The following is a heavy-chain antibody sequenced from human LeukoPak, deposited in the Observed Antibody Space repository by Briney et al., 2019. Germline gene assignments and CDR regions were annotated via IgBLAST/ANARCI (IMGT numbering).Heavy chain of an antibody. D-gene: IGHD5-24*01. CDR2: IYYSGST. V-gene: IGHV4-39*01. Sequence: SETLSLTCTVSGGSISSSSYHWGWIRQPPGKGLEWIGSIYYSGSTYYNPSLKSRVTISVDTSKNQFSLKLSPVTAADTAVYYCARHAKRGRDGYNFQYWGQGTLVTVSS. J-gene: IGHJ4*02. CDR3: ARHAKRGRDGYNFQY. CDR1: GGSISSSSYH.